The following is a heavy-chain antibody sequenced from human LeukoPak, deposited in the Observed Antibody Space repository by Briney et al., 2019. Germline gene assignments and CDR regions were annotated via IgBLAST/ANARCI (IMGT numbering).Heavy chain of an antibody. V-gene: IGHV1-8*01. CDR2: MNPNSGNT. CDR1: GYTFTSHD. J-gene: IGHJ6*02. D-gene: IGHD2-15*01. CDR3: ARGRYCSGGSCSLGYYYYGMDV. Sequence: ASVKVSCKASGYTFTSHDINWVRQATGQGLEWMGWMNPNSGNTGYAQKFRGRVTMTRNTSISTAYMELSSLRSEDTAVYYCARGRYCSGGSCSLGYYYYGMDVWGQGTTVTVSS.